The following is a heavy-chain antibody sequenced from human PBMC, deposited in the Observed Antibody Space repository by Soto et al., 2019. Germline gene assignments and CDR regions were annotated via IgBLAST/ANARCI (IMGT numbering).Heavy chain of an antibody. V-gene: IGHV1-58*01. CDR1: GFTLTSAD. D-gene: IGHD3-3*01. J-gene: IGHJ4*02. CDR3: AADWSNRPFDF. CDR2: IVGGSGST. Sequence: QMPLVQSGPEVKKPGTSVKVSCKASGFTLTSADVQWVRQTRGQRLEWIGWIVGGSGSTNYAQQFQGRLAITRDMSTSTVYMELSSLRPEDTAVYYCAADWSNRPFDFWGQETLVTVSS.